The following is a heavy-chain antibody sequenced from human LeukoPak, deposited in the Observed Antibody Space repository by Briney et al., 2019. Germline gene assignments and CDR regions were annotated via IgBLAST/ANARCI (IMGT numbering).Heavy chain of an antibody. V-gene: IGHV4-34*01. Sequence: SETLSLTCAVYGGSFSGYYWSWIRQPPGKGPEWIGEINHSGSTNYNPSLKSRVTISVDTSKNQFSLKLSSVTAADTAVYYCARGGGPRYSSSSRSLNWFDPWGQGTLVTVSS. CDR3: ARGGGPRYSSSSRSLNWFDP. CDR2: INHSGST. J-gene: IGHJ5*02. CDR1: GGSFSGYY. D-gene: IGHD6-6*01.